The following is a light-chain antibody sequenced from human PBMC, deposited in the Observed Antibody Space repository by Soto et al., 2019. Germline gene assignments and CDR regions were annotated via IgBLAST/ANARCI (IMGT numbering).Light chain of an antibody. V-gene: IGLV2-14*03. CDR3: ASYTTSSTVI. CDR1: TSDIGRFNY. Sequence: QSALTQPASVSGSPGQSITISCTGTTSDIGRFNYVSWYQHHPGKAPKLMIYDVGNRPSGLSNRFSGSKSGNTASLIISGLQAEDEADYYCASYTTSSTVIFGGGTKVTVL. J-gene: IGLJ2*01. CDR2: DVG.